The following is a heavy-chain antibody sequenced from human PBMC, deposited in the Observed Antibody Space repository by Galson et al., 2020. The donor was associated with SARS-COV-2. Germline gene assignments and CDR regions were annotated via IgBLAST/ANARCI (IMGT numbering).Heavy chain of an antibody. CDR3: AKDYNMVQGVIIGWADLYYYDGMDV. J-gene: IGHJ6*02. CDR1: GFTFSSYG. Sequence: GGSLRLSCAASGFTFSSYGMHWVRQAPGKGLEWVAVISYDGSNKYYADSVKGRFTISRDNSKNTLYLQMNSLRAEDTAVYYCAKDYNMVQGVIIGWADLYYYDGMDVWGQGTTVTVSS. CDR2: ISYDGSNK. D-gene: IGHD3-10*01. V-gene: IGHV3-30*18.